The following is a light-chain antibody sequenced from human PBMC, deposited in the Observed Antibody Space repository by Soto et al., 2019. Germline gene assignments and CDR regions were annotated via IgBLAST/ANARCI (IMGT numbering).Light chain of an antibody. CDR3: HLYGGSTPRGT. CDR1: QSANDNH. J-gene: IGKJ3*01. V-gene: IGKV3-20*01. Sequence: EVVLTQSPGTLSLSPGARATLSCRASQSANDNHLAWYQQKGGQAPRLLIYGAATRATGVPERFSGSGFGTAYRLIINTLEPDDVAMYYCHLYGGSTPRGTFGPGTTVEI. CDR2: GAA.